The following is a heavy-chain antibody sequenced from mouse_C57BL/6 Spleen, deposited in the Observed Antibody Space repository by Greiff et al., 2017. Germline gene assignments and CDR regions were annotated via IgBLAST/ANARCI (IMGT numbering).Heavy chain of an antibody. CDR2: ISYDGSN. Sequence: EVKLVESGPGLVKPSQSLSLTCSVTGYSITSGYYWNWIRQFPGNKLEWMGYISYDGSNNYNPSLKNRISITRDTSKNQFFLTLNSVTTEDTATYYCARLYDYDGYYAMDYWGQGTSVTVSS. D-gene: IGHD2-4*01. V-gene: IGHV3-6*01. J-gene: IGHJ4*01. CDR3: ARLYDYDGYYAMDY. CDR1: GYSITSGYY.